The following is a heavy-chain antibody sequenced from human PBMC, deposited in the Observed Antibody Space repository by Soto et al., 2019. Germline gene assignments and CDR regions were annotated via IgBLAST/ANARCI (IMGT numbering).Heavy chain of an antibody. CDR2: VYYTGST. D-gene: IGHD5-12*01. CDR3: ARIIGASDYVDY. CDR1: GDSISSSTYY. J-gene: IGHJ4*02. Sequence: QLQLQESGPGLVKPSETLSLTCTVSGDSISSSTYYWGWIRQSPGKGLEWIGSVYYTGSTYYGPSLESRVTMSIDPSNSRFSLKLISVPAADTAVYYCARIIGASDYVDYWGQGTLVTVSS. V-gene: IGHV4-39*01.